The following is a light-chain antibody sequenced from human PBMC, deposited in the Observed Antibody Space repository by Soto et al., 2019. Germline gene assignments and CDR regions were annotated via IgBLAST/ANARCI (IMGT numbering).Light chain of an antibody. CDR3: SSYTSSSTQV. J-gene: IGLJ1*01. CDR2: EVS. CDR1: SSDVGGYNY. Sequence: QSVLTQPASVSGSPGQSITTSCTGTSSDVGGYNYVSWYQQHPGKAPKLMIYEVSNRPSGVSNRFSGSKSGNTASPTISGLQAEDEADYYCSSYTSSSTQVFGTGTKVTVL. V-gene: IGLV2-14*01.